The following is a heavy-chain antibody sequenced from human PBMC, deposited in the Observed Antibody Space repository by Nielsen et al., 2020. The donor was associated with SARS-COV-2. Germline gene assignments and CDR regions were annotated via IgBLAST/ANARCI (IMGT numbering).Heavy chain of an antibody. J-gene: IGHJ4*02. CDR3: ARAYCSSTSCYGPSFDY. V-gene: IGHV3-48*01. CDR2: ISSSSSTI. D-gene: IGHD2-2*01. CDR1: GFTFSNAW. Sequence: GESLKISCAASGFTFSNAWMSWVRQAPGKGLEWVSYISSSSSTIYYADSVKGRFTISRDNAKNSLYLQMNSLRAEDTAVYYCARAYCSSTSCYGPSFDYWGQGTLVTVSS.